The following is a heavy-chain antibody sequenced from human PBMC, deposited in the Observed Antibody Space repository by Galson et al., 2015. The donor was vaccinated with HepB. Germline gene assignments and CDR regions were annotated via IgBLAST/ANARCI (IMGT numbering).Heavy chain of an antibody. Sequence: SLRLSCAASGFTFSGSAIHWVRQASGKGPEWVGRIRSKTTNYATSYVPSLKGRFTTSRGDSKNMAYLHIKSLKTEDTAVYYCTRLGDFSGYSSRWGQGTLVTVSA. CDR1: GFTFSGSA. V-gene: IGHV3-73*01. D-gene: IGHD6-19*01. CDR2: IRSKTTNYAT. J-gene: IGHJ4*02. CDR3: TRLGDFSGYSSR.